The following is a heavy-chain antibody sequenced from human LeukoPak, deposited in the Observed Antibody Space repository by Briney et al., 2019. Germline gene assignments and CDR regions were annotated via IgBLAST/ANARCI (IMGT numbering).Heavy chain of an antibody. J-gene: IGHJ3*02. V-gene: IGHV3-11*01. CDR2: ISSSGSTI. CDR1: GFTFSDYY. CDR3: ARDVRREQQLEPDAFDI. Sequence: PGGSLRLSCAASGFTFSDYYMSWIRQAPGKGLEWVSYISSSGSTIYYADSVKGRFTIPRDNAKNSLYLQMNSLRAEDTAVYYCARDVRREQQLEPDAFDIWGQGTMVTVSS. D-gene: IGHD6-13*01.